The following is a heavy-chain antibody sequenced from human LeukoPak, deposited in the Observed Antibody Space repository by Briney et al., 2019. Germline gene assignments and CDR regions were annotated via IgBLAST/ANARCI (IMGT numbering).Heavy chain of an antibody. CDR2: IYYSGST. CDR3: ARGRSGWHCFDH. Sequence: SETLSLTCTVSGGSISSSSYYWGWIRQPPGKGLEWIGSIYYSGSTYYNPSLKSRVTISVDTSKNQLSLNLTSVTAADTAVYFCARGRSGWHCFDHWGQGTLVSVSS. J-gene: IGHJ4*02. V-gene: IGHV4-39*07. D-gene: IGHD6-19*01. CDR1: GGSISSSSYY.